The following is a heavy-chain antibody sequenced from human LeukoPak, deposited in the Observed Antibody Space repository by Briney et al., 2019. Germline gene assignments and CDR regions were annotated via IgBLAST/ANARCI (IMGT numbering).Heavy chain of an antibody. V-gene: IGHV4-4*07. D-gene: IGHD5-18*01. CDR2: IHASGNT. Sequence: SETLSLTCTVSGGSISSYYWTWIRQPAGKGLEYLGRIHASGNTYYNPSLNSRVAILIDTSKNQFSLKVSSVAAADTAVYYCARDLGYGYYFYYHLDVWGKGTTVTVSS. CDR3: ARDLGYGYYFYYHLDV. CDR1: GGSISSYY. J-gene: IGHJ6*03.